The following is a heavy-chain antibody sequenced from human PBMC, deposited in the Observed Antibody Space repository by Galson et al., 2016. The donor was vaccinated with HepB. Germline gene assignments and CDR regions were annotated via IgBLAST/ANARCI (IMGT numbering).Heavy chain of an antibody. V-gene: IGHV3-23*01. Sequence: SLRLSCAASGFTFNNYGMTWVRQAPGKGLEVVSSISRSGDSTDYADSVKGRFTISRDNSKNKLYLQMNSLRAQDTAVYYCAKGGFLEWLLYPHRADGMDVWGQGTTVTVSS. J-gene: IGHJ6*02. CDR1: GFTFNNYG. D-gene: IGHD3-3*01. CDR2: ISRSGDST. CDR3: AKGGFLEWLLYPHRADGMDV.